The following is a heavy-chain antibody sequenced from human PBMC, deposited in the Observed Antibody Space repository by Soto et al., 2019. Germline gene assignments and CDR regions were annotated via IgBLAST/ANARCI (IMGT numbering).Heavy chain of an antibody. V-gene: IGHV1-2*04. CDR2: INPNSGGT. Sequence: QVQLVQSGAEVKKPGASVKVSCKASGYTFTGYYMHWVRQAPGQGLEWMGWINPNSGGTNYAQKYEGWATRTRDTSISTANRELSRLRPADTAVYYCAREQTACPRHYGMDVWGQGTTGTVSS. CDR1: GYTFTGYY. J-gene: IGHJ6*02. D-gene: IGHD2-2*01. CDR3: AREQTACPRHYGMDV.